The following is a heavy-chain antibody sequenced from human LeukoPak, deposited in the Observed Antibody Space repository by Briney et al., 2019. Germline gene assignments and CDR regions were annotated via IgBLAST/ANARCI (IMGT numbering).Heavy chain of an antibody. CDR3: TRLLPSSHHFFDS. Sequence: GGSLRLSCVVSGFSVSNDYMSWVRQAPGKGLEWVSVIYGGGDTYYADSARGRLTISRDNFENTLFLQMDSLRAEDTAVYYCTRLLPSSHHFFDSWGQGALVTVSS. V-gene: IGHV3-53*01. CDR1: GFSVSNDY. J-gene: IGHJ4*02. CDR2: IYGGGDT. D-gene: IGHD6-6*01.